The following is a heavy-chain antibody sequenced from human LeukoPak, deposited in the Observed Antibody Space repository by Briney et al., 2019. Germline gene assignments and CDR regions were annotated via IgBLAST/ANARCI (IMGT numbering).Heavy chain of an antibody. Sequence: GASVKVSCKASGYTFTSNYMHWVRQAPGQGLEWMGIINPSDGSANSAQKFQGRVTMTRDTSTSTVYMELSSLRSEDTAVYYCARDRGKVVIATYWYFDLWGRGTLVTVSS. CDR3: ARDRGKVVIATYWYFDL. J-gene: IGHJ2*01. V-gene: IGHV1-46*01. CDR1: GYTFTSNY. CDR2: INPSDGSA. D-gene: IGHD3-22*01.